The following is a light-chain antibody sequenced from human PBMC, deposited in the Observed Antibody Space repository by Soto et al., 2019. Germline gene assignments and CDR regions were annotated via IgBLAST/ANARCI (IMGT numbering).Light chain of an antibody. CDR2: DVS. V-gene: IGLV2-11*01. CDR1: SSDVGAYNY. Sequence: QSALTQPRSVSGSPGQSVTISCTGTSSDVGAYNYVSWYQQHPGKAPKLMTYDVSKRPSGVPDRFSGSKSGNTASLTVSGLQADDEADYYCSSYGGFNNVIFGGGTKLTVL. J-gene: IGLJ2*01. CDR3: SSYGGFNNVI.